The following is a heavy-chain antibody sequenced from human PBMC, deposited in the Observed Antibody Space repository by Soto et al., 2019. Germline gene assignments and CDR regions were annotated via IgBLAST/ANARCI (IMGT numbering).Heavy chain of an antibody. D-gene: IGHD6-19*01. CDR3: ARDRSSGTLKNYYGMDV. CDR2: IWYDGSNK. CDR1: GFTFSSYG. J-gene: IGHJ6*02. V-gene: IGHV3-33*01. Sequence: QVQLVESGGGVVQPGRSLRLSCAASGFTFSSYGMHWVRQAPGKGLEWVAVIWYDGSNKYYADSVKGRFTISRDNSKNTLYLQMNSLRAEDTAVYYCARDRSSGTLKNYYGMDVWGQGTTVTVSS.